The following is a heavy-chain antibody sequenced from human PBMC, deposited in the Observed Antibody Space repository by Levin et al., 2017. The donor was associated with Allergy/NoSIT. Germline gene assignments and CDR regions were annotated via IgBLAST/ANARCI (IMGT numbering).Heavy chain of an antibody. CDR1: GYTFTSYG. Sequence: ASVKVSCKASGYTFTSYGISWVRQAPGQGLEWMGWISAYSGNTNFAQKFQGRVTMTTDTSTSTAYMELRSLTSDDTAVYYCARDTGYGGFDYWGQGTMVTVSS. CDR2: ISAYSGNT. CDR3: ARDTGYGGFDY. V-gene: IGHV1-18*01. J-gene: IGHJ4*02. D-gene: IGHD4-23*01.